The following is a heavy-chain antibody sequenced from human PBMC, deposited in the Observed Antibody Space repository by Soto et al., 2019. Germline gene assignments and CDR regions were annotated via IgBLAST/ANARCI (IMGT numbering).Heavy chain of an antibody. CDR2: IYYSGST. CDR3: ARAKDCSSTSCYRLYNWFDP. D-gene: IGHD2-2*01. CDR1: GGSISSGGYY. Sequence: QVQLQESGPGLVKPSQTLSLTCTVSGGSISSGGYYWSWIRQHPGKGLEWIGYIYYSGSTYYNPSLKSRVTISVDTSKNQFSLKLSSVTAADTAVYYCARAKDCSSTSCYRLYNWFDPWGQGTLVTVSS. J-gene: IGHJ5*02. V-gene: IGHV4-31*03.